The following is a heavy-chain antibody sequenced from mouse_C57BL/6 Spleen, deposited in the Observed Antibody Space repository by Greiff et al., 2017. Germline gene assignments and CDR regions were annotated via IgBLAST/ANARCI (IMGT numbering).Heavy chain of an antibody. Sequence: QVQLQQSGAELVKPGASVKLSCKASGYTFTEYTIHWVKQRSGQGLEWIGWFYPGSGSIKYNEKFKDKATLTADKSSSTVYMELSSLTSEDSAVYYCARHEEYYGSSYGYFDVWGTGATVTVAS. V-gene: IGHV1-62-2*01. CDR1: GYTFTEYT. J-gene: IGHJ1*03. D-gene: IGHD1-1*01. CDR3: ARHEEYYGSSYGYFDV. CDR2: FYPGSGSI.